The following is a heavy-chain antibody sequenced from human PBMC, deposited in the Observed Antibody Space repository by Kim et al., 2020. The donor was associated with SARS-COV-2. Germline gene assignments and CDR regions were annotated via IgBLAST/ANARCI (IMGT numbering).Heavy chain of an antibody. CDR3: ARDPIGTSTVTTDDY. Sequence: DSVKGRFTISRDNSKNTLYLQMNSLRAEDTAVYYCARDPIGTSTVTTDDYWGQGTLVTVSS. V-gene: IGHV3-30*01. J-gene: IGHJ4*02. D-gene: IGHD4-17*01.